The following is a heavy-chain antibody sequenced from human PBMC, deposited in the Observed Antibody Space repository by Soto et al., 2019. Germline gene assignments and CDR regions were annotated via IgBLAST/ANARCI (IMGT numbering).Heavy chain of an antibody. J-gene: IGHJ5*02. CDR3: AKGHNWFDT. V-gene: IGHV3-23*01. CDR2: ISSGGST. Sequence: GGSLRLSCAASAFTFSSFAMTWVRQAPGKGLEWVSSISSGGSTYYAGSVKGRFTVSRDNSNSTLYLQMNSLRAEDTAVYYCAKGHNWFDTWGQGTLVTVPQ. CDR1: AFTFSSFA.